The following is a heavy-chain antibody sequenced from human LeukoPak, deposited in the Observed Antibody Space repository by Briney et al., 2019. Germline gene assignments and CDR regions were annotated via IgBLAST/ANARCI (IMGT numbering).Heavy chain of an antibody. V-gene: IGHV1-8*01. CDR2: MNPNSGNT. D-gene: IGHD3-10*01. J-gene: IGHJ3*02. CDR3: ARVERGYYYGSGSYYDDAFDI. Sequence: ASVKVSCKASGYTFTSYDINWVRQATGQGLEWMGWMNPNSGNTGYAQKFQGRVTMTRNTSISTAYMELSSLRSEDTAMYYCARVERGYYYGSGSYYDDAFDIWGQGTMVTVSS. CDR1: GYTFTSYD.